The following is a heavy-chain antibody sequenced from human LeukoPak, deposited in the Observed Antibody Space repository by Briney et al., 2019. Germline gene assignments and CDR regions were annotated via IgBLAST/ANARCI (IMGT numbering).Heavy chain of an antibody. V-gene: IGHV4-61*05. CDR1: SGSISTSNYY. J-gene: IGHJ5*02. D-gene: IGHD6-19*01. CDR2: IFYSGST. Sequence: SETLSLTCTVSSGSISTSNYYWGWVRQPPGKALEWIGNIFYSGSTNYNPSLKSRVTISVDTSKNQFSLKLSYVTAADTAVYYCARDSSGWYRWFDPWGQGTLVTVSS. CDR3: ARDSSGWYRWFDP.